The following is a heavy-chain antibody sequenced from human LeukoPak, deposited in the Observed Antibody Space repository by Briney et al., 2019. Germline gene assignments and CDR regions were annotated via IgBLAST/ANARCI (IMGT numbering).Heavy chain of an antibody. V-gene: IGHV3-49*04. CDR1: RFTFGNYA. D-gene: IGHD5-24*01. J-gene: IGHJ6*02. Sequence: GGSLRLSCTASRFTFGNYAMSWVSQAPGQGLEWVGFIRSQAYGGTTEYAASVKGRFTISRDKSKSIAYLQMHSLKTEDTAVYFCTRVDVRQNGMDVWGQGTTVTVSS. CDR2: IRSQAYGGTT. CDR3: TRVDVRQNGMDV.